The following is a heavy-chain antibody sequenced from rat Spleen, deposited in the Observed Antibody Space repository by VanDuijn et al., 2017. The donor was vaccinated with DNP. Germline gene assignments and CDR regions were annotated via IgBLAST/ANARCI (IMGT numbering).Heavy chain of an antibody. V-gene: IGHV3-1*01. J-gene: IGHJ2*01. CDR2: ISYSGSA. CDR3: ARHRAIAAIWDY. Sequence: EVQLQESGPGLVKPSQSLSLTCSVTGDSISSTYWGWIRKFPGNKMQWTGHISYSGSASYNPLLKSRLSISRDISKNQFFLQLNSVTTEDTAIYYCARHRAIAAIWDYWGQGVMVTVSS. CDR1: GDSISSTY. D-gene: IGHD1-2*01.